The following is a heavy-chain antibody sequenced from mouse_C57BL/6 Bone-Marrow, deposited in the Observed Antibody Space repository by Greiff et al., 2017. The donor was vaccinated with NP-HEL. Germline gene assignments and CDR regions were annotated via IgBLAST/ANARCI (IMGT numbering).Heavy chain of an antibody. CDR2: ISTGGGST. D-gene: IGHD1-1*01. V-gene: IGHV5-12*01. CDR3: AREVLPYYGSSYYYAMDY. CDR1: GFTFSDYY. J-gene: IGHJ4*01. Sequence: EVMLVESGGGLVQPGGSLKLSCAASGFTFSDYYMYWVRQTPEKRLEWVAYISTGGGSTYYPDTVKGRFTISRDNAKNTLYLQMSRLKSEDTAMYYCAREVLPYYGSSYYYAMDYWGQGTSVTVSS.